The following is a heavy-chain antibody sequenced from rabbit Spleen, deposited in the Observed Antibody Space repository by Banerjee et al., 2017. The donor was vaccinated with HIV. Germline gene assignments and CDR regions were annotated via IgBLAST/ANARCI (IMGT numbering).Heavy chain of an antibody. J-gene: IGHJ4*01. CDR2: IDTGSRDFT. V-gene: IGHV1S45*01. CDR1: GVSFSNYNF. D-gene: IGHD2-1*01. CDR3: VRDLGYDDYSEKGYFNL. Sequence: QEQLEESGGGLVQPGGSLKLSCTASGVSFSNYNFMCWVRQAPGKGLEWIACIDTGSRDFTYYASWAKGRFTISSHNAQNTLYLQLNSLTAADTATYFCVRDLGYDDYSEKGYFNLWGPGTLVTVS.